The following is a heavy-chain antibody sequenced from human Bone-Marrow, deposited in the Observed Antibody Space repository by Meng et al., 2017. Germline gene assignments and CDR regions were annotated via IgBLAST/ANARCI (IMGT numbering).Heavy chain of an antibody. V-gene: IGHV1-2*06. J-gene: IGHJ4*02. CDR3: ARDEDISAAGKLFGDY. Sequence: QVQLVQSGAEVKKPGAAVKVSCNASGYTFPDYYLHWVRRAPGQGLEWMGRINPKSGDTHYAQKFQGRVTMTGDTSISTAYMELSGLRSDDTAMYYCARDEDISAAGKLFGDYWGQGTLVTVSS. CDR1: GYTFPDYY. D-gene: IGHD6-13*01. CDR2: INPKSGDT.